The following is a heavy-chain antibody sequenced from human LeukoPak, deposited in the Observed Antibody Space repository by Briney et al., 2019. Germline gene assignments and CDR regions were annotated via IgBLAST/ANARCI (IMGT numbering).Heavy chain of an antibody. Sequence: SETLSLTCTVSGYSISSGYYWGWIRQPPGKGLEWIGSIYHSGSTYYNPSLKSRVTISVDTSKNQFSLKLSSATAADTAVYYCARDQPTKYSYDSSGYRQFDPWGQGTLVTVAS. J-gene: IGHJ5*02. CDR2: IYHSGST. CDR3: ARDQPTKYSYDSSGYRQFDP. V-gene: IGHV4-38-2*02. CDR1: GYSISSGYY. D-gene: IGHD3-22*01.